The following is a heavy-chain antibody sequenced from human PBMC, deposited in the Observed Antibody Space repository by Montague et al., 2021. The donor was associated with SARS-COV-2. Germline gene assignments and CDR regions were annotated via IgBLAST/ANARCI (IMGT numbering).Heavy chain of an antibody. V-gene: IGHV4-39*07. CDR3: ARLRRPDGYSYWFGP. D-gene: IGHD5-24*01. Sequence: SETLSLTCLVSGGSVRSTSYYWGWIRQAPGKGLEWLGSLYYSGSTYYNPSLKSRVIMSVDTSNNQFSLRLTSVTAADTAVYYCARLRRPDGYSYWFGPWGQGTLVTVSS. CDR1: GGSVRSTSYY. CDR2: LYYSGST. J-gene: IGHJ5*02.